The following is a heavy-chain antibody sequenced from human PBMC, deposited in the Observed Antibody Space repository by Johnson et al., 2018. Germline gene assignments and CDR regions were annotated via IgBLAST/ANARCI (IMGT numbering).Heavy chain of an antibody. J-gene: IGHJ1*01. D-gene: IGHD3-22*01. CDR2: IKQDGSEK. CDR1: GFTFSSYG. Sequence: VQLQESGGGLVQXGGSXRLXCAASGFTFSSYGMHWVRQAPGKGLEWVANIKQDGSEKYYVDSVKGRFTISRDNAKNSLYLQMNTLRAEDTAGYYCASRYYDSSGYFAYFQHWGQGTLVTVSS. CDR3: ASRYYDSSGYFAYFQH. V-gene: IGHV3-7*01.